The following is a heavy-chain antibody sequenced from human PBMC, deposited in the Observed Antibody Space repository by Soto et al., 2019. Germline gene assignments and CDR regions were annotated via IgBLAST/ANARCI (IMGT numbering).Heavy chain of an antibody. CDR1: GFTFSSYS. CDR2: ISSSSSYI. CDR3: ARGPYGYGDSSFDY. D-gene: IGHD4-17*01. J-gene: IGHJ4*02. Sequence: EVQLVESGGGLVKPGGSLRLSCAASGFTFSSYSMNWVRQAPGKGLEWVSSISSSSSYIYYADSVRGRFTISRDNAKNSLYLQMNSLRAEDTAVYYCARGPYGYGDSSFDYWGQGTLVTVSS. V-gene: IGHV3-21*01.